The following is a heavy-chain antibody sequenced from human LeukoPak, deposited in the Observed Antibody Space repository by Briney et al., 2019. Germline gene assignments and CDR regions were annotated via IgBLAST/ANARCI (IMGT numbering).Heavy chain of an antibody. CDR2: IYYSGST. J-gene: IGHJ6*03. D-gene: IGHD3-3*01. Sequence: SETLSLTCTVSGGSISSHYWSWIRQPPGKGLEWIGYIYYSGSTNYNPSLKSRVTISVDTSKNQFSLKLSSVTAADTAVYYCARDRGLRFLEWLPQNPYSGHYMDVWGKGTTVSVSS. CDR1: GGSISSHY. CDR3: ARDRGLRFLEWLPQNPYSGHYMDV. V-gene: IGHV4-59*11.